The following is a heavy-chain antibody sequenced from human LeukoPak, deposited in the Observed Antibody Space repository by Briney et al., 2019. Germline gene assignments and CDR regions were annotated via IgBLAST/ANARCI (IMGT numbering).Heavy chain of an antibody. V-gene: IGHV3-48*01. J-gene: IGHJ4*02. CDR2: ITSSSTNI. Sequence: GGSLRLSCAASGFTFSTYNMNWVRQAPGKGLEWVSHITSSSTNIYYADSVKGRFTISRDNAKNALSLQMNSLRAEDTAVYYCAKLIMGATFDYWGQGTLVTVSS. D-gene: IGHD1-26*01. CDR3: AKLIMGATFDY. CDR1: GFTFSTYN.